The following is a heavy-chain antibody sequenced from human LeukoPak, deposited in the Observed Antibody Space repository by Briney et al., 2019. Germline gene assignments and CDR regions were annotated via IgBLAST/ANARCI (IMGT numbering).Heavy chain of an antibody. V-gene: IGHV3-7*03. D-gene: IGHD2-15*01. CDR1: GFTFSRHW. CDR3: ARDNGWSADF. CDR2: IKQDGSAK. J-gene: IGHJ4*02. Sequence: GGSLRLTCAASGFTFSRHWMYWVRQAPGKGLEWVANIKQDGSAKPYVDSVKGRFTISRDNAKNSLFLQMNSLRVEDTAVYYCARDNGWSADFWGQGTLVTVSS.